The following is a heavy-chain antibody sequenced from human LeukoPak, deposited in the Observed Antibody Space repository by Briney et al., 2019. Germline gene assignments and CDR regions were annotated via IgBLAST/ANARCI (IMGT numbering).Heavy chain of an antibody. V-gene: IGHV3-30*03. D-gene: IGHD1-26*01. CDR1: GFTFSSYG. Sequence: GGSLRLSCAASGFTFSSYGMHWVRQAPGKGLEWVAVISYDGSNKYYADSVKGRFTISRDNSKNTLYLQMNSLRAEDTAVYYCARDPGGATNAFDIWGQGTMVTVSS. CDR3: ARDPGGATNAFDI. J-gene: IGHJ3*02. CDR2: ISYDGSNK.